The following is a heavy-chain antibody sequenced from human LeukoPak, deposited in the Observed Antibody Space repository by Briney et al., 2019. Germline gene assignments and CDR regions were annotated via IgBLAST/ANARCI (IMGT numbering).Heavy chain of an antibody. CDR3: ARDYMTTVTTATATFDY. CDR2: ISAYNGNT. CDR1: GYTFTSYG. J-gene: IGHJ4*02. D-gene: IGHD4-17*01. V-gene: IGHV1-18*01. Sequence: ASVEVSCKASGYTFTSYGISWVRQAPGQGLEWMGWISAYNGNTNYAQKLQGRVTMTTDTSTSTAYMELRSLRSDDTAVYYCARDYMTTVTTATATFDYWGQGTLVTVSS.